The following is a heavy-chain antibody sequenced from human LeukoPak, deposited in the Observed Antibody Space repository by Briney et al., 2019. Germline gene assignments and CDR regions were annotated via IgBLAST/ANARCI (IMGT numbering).Heavy chain of an antibody. Sequence: SSETLSLTCTVSGGSISSSSYYWSWIRQPPGKGLEWIGYIFYSGSTNYNPSLKSRVTLSVDTSKNQFSLKLGSVTAANTAVYYCARQPYMLGAYYFDYWGQGTLVTVSS. CDR1: GGSISSSSYY. J-gene: IGHJ4*02. CDR3: ARQPYMLGAYYFDY. CDR2: IFYSGST. D-gene: IGHD1-26*01. V-gene: IGHV4-61*05.